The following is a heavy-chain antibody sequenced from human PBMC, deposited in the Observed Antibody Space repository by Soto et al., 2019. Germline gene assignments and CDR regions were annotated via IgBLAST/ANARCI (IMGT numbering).Heavy chain of an antibody. CDR2: INSDGSTT. D-gene: IGHD3-9*01. J-gene: IGHJ5*02. CDR1: GFTFSNYW. CDR3: VRDRYYDILTGFSSDWFDP. V-gene: IGHV3-74*01. Sequence: GGSLRLSCAASGFTFSNYWMHWVRQAPGKGLVWVSRINSDGSTTSYADSVKGRFTISRDNAKNTLYLQMNSLRAEDTAVYYCVRDRYYDILTGFSSDWFDPWGQGTLVTVSS.